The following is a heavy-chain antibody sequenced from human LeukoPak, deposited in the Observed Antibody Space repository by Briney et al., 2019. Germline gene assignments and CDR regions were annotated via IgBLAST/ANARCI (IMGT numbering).Heavy chain of an antibody. CDR3: ARNLIPEQLVLNF. CDR2: IYYTGST. Sequence: SETLSLTCTVSGGSIGSFFWSWIRQPPGKGLEWIGYIYYTGSTNYNPSLKSRVTMSVDTSKNQFSLNLKSVTPEDTAVYYCARNLIPEQLVLNFWGQGTLVTVSS. J-gene: IGHJ4*02. CDR1: GGSIGSFF. D-gene: IGHD6-13*01. V-gene: IGHV4-59*01.